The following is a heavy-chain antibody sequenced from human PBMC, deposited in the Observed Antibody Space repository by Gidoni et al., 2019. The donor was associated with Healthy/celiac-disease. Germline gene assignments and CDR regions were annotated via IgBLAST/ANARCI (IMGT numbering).Heavy chain of an antibody. CDR1: GGSISSSSYY. J-gene: IGHJ5*02. D-gene: IGHD6-6*01. Sequence: QLQLQESGSGLVKPSATLSLTCTVSGGSISSSSYYWGWIRQPPGKGLEWIGSIYYSGSTYYNPSLKSRVTISVDTSKNQFALKLSSVTAADTAVYYCARTVTSIAARQPFDPWGQGTLVTVSS. CDR2: IYYSGST. V-gene: IGHV4-39*01. CDR3: ARTVTSIAARQPFDP.